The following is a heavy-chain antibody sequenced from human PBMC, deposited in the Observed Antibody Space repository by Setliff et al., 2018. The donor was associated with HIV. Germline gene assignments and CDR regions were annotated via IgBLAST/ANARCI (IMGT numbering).Heavy chain of an antibody. CDR3: ASSGSGSYINWFGP. J-gene: IGHJ5*02. CDR1: GFTFYTHT. D-gene: IGHD3-10*01. CDR2: IIGSGLTT. Sequence: GGSLRLSCAASGFTFYTHTMTWVRQAPGKGLEWVSGIIGSGLTTHYAASVKGRVTISRDNTKNSLYLQMTSLRAEDTAVYYCASSGSGSYINWFGPWGQGTLVTVSS. V-gene: IGHV3-48*04.